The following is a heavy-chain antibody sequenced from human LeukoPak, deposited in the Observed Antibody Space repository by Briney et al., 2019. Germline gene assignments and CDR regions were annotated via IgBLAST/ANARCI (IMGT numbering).Heavy chain of an antibody. CDR1: GGSISTYY. CDR3: ARTYYYGSGSPLPFDY. V-gene: IGHV4-59*01. Sequence: SETLSLTCTVSGGSISTYYWSWIRQPPGKGLEWIGYIFYSGNTNYNPSLKSRVTISVDTSKNQFSPKLSSVTAADTAVYYCARTYYYGSGSPLPFDYWGQGTLVTVSS. J-gene: IGHJ4*02. CDR2: IFYSGNT. D-gene: IGHD3-10*01.